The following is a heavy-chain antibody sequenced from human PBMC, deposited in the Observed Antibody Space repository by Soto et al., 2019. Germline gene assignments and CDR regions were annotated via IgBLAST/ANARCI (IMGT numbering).Heavy chain of an antibody. CDR1: GFTFSTYA. D-gene: IGHD1-1*01. J-gene: IGHJ4*02. CDR3: ARGSNDIDY. V-gene: IGHV3-23*01. Sequence: GGSLRLSCAASGFTFSTYAMSWVRQAPGKGLEWVSGISGSGGTYYADSVKGRFTISRDNAKNSLHLQMNSLRAEDTAVYYCARGSNDIDYWGQGTLVTVSS. CDR2: ISGSGGT.